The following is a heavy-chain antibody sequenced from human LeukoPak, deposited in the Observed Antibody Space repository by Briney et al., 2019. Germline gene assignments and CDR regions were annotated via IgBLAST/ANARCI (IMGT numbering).Heavy chain of an antibody. D-gene: IGHD5-18*01. CDR3: AGGAGYSYGYYYYGMDV. J-gene: IGHJ6*02. CDR1: GYTFTGYY. CDR2: INPNSGGT. Sequence: ASVKVSCKASGYTFTGYYMHWVRQAPGQGLEWMGWINPNSGGTNYAQKFQGRVTMTRDTSISTAYMELSRLRSDDTAVYYCAGGAGYSYGYYYYGMDVWGHGTTVTVSS. V-gene: IGHV1-2*02.